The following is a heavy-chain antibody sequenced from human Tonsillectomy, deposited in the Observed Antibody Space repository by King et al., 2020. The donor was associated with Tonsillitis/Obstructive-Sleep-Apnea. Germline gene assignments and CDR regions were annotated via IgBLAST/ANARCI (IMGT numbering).Heavy chain of an antibody. Sequence: VQLVESGGGVVQPGRSLRLSCAASGFSFNSYAMHWVRQAPGKGLEWVAVISYDGSNKYYADSVKGRFTISRDNSKNRLYLQMNSLRAEDTAVYYCARGNGYTYSYFDYWGQGTLVTVSS. D-gene: IGHD5-24*01. V-gene: IGHV3-30*04. CDR2: ISYDGSNK. CDR1: GFSFNSYA. CDR3: ARGNGYTYSYFDY. J-gene: IGHJ4*02.